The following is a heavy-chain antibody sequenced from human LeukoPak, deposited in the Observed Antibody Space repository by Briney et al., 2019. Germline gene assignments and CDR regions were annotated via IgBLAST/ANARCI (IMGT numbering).Heavy chain of an antibody. D-gene: IGHD3-3*01. CDR2: INSDGSST. J-gene: IGHJ4*02. CDR1: GFTFSSYW. CDR3: AKESGSGYSRGFFDY. Sequence: PGGSLRLSWAASGFTFSSYWMHWVRQAPGKGLVWVARINSDGSSTSYADSVKGRFTISRDNAKNSLYLQMNSLRAEDTALYYCAKESGSGYSRGFFDYWGQGTLVTVSS. V-gene: IGHV3-74*01.